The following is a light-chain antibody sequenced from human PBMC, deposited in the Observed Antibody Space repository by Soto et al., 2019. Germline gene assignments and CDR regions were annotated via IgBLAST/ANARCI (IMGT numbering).Light chain of an antibody. J-gene: IGKJ1*01. V-gene: IGKV3-11*01. CDR3: QQYNGYSTWT. Sequence: EFWLTDSLSVLPLFTGEVDTLSCCASQSIGSSLAWYQQRPGHAPRLLIYDASKMATGIPARFSGSGSGTEFTLTISSLQPDDFATYYCQQYNGYSTWTFGQGTKVDIK. CDR2: DAS. CDR1: QSIGSS.